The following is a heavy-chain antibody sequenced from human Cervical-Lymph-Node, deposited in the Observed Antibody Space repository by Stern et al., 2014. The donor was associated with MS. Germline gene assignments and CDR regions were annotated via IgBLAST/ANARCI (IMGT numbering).Heavy chain of an antibody. J-gene: IGHJ4*02. CDR3: ARDYEDTSMLFDH. Sequence: AQLVESGGAVVQPGRSLRLSCAASGFTFSSYGMHWVRQAPGKGLEWVTVISYDGNHKSYAASVKGRFTISRDNSKNTLHLQMNSVTPDDTAIYYCARDYEDTSMLFDHWGQGTLVTVSS. CDR2: ISYDGNHK. V-gene: IGHV3-30*03. CDR1: GFTFSSYG. D-gene: IGHD2-8*01.